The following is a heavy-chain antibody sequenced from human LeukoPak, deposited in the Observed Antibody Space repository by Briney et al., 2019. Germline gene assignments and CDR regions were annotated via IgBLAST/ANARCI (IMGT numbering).Heavy chain of an antibody. CDR1: GFTFSSYN. CDR2: ITSSSSYI. Sequence: GGSLRLSCAASGFTFSSYNMNWVRQAPGKGLEWVSSITSSSSYIYYADSVKGRFTISRDSSKNTLFLQMNSLRAEDTAVYYFAKGRYNNILTGYYVRRGLDYWGQEPLFTVSS. V-gene: IGHV3-21*01. CDR3: AKGRYNNILTGYYVRRGLDY. D-gene: IGHD3-9*01. J-gene: IGHJ4*02.